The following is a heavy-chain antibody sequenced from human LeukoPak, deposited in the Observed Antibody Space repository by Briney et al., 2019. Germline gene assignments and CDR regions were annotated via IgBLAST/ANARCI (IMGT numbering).Heavy chain of an antibody. Sequence: GGSLRLSCAASGVTFSNYSMNWVRQAPGKGLEWISYISSSSSTIFYADSVKGRFTISRDNAKNSLYLQMSSLRAEDAAVYYCARGASYTTSSGGFDYWGQGTLVTVSS. CDR3: ARGASYTTSSGGFDY. J-gene: IGHJ4*02. CDR2: ISSSSSTI. D-gene: IGHD6-6*01. CDR1: GVTFSNYS. V-gene: IGHV3-48*01.